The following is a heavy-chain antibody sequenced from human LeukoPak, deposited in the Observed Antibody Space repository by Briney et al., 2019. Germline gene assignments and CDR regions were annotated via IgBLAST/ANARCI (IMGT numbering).Heavy chain of an antibody. CDR2: ISFDGSDK. CDR1: GFTFNNYG. J-gene: IGHJ4*02. D-gene: IGHD1-7*01. Sequence: PGGSLRLSCAGSGFTFNNYGIHWVRQAPGKGLEWVAVISFDGSDKYYADSVKGRFTISRDHSKNTLFLQMNSLRTEDTAAYYCARDRVNWNYLSSVDYWGQGTLVTVSS. CDR3: ARDRVNWNYLSSVDY. V-gene: IGHV3-30*03.